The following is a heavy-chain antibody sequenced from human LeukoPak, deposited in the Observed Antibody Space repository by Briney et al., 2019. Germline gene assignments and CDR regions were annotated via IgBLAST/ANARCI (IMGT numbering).Heavy chain of an antibody. V-gene: IGHV3-30*02. CDR1: GFTFSSYG. Sequence: GGSLRLSCAASGFTFSSYGMHWVRQAPGKGLEWVAFIRYDGSNKYYADSVKGRFTISRDNSKNTLYLQMNSLRAEDTAVYYCARERFHGSGAPKYDFWGQGTLVTVSS. CDR2: IRYDGSNK. D-gene: IGHD3-10*01. J-gene: IGHJ4*02. CDR3: ARERFHGSGAPKYDF.